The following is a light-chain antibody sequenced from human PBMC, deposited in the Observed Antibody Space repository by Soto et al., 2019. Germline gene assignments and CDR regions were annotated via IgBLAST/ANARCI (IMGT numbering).Light chain of an antibody. CDR1: QSVSSK. J-gene: IGKJ2*01. Sequence: EIVMTQTPGTLSVSPGERGTLSCRASQSVSSKVAWYQQKPGQAPRLLIFTASLRATGVPARFSGSGSGTEFTLTISSLQSEDFAVYWCQQYYNWPLEYTFGQGTNLEI. V-gene: IGKV3-15*01. CDR3: QQYYNWPLEYT. CDR2: TAS.